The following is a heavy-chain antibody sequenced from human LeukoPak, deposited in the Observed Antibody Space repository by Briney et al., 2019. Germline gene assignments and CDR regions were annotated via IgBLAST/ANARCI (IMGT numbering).Heavy chain of an antibody. CDR1: GFTFSSYG. D-gene: IGHD2-21*02. CDR3: AKVPPYCGGDCYLDY. V-gene: IGHV3-30*02. Sequence: GGSLRLSCAASGFTFSSYGMHWVRQAPGKGLEWVAFIRYDGGNKYYADSVKGRFTISRDNSKNTLYLQMNSLRAEDTAVYYCAKVPPYCGGDCYLDYWGQGTLVTVSS. CDR2: IRYDGGNK. J-gene: IGHJ4*02.